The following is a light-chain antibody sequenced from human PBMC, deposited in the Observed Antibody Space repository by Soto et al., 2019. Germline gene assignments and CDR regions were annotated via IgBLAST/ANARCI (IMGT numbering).Light chain of an antibody. CDR2: GHN. CDR1: TSNIGAGYE. Sequence: QSALTQPPSVSGAPGQRVTISCTGSTSNIGAGYEVHWYQQLPGTAPKLLVSGHNIRPSGVPDRFSGFKSGASASLVITGLQAEDEADYYCQSYDNSLNGSGVFGGGTKLTVL. V-gene: IGLV1-40*01. J-gene: IGLJ3*02. CDR3: QSYDNSLNGSGV.